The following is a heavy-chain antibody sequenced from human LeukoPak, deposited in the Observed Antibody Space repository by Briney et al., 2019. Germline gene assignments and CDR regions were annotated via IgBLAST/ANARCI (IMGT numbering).Heavy chain of an antibody. CDR2: IYPGDSDT. CDR3: ARLPARMYNWXXYXFDY. J-gene: IGHJ4*02. CDR1: GYSFTSYW. D-gene: IGHD1-20*01. Sequence: GESLKISCKGSGYSFTSYWIGWVRQMPGKGLEWMGIIYPGDSDTRYSPSFQGQVTISADKSISTAYLQWSSLKASDTAMYYCARLPARMYNWXXYXFDYWGQGTLVTVSS. V-gene: IGHV5-51*01.